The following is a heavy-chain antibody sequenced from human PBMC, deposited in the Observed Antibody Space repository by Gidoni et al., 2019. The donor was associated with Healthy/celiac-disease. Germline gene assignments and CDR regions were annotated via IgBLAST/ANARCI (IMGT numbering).Heavy chain of an antibody. Sequence: QVQLQESGPGLVKPSWTLSLTCALSGGSISISNWWSWVRQPPGKGREWIGEIYHSGSTNYNPSLKSRVTISVDKSKNQFSLKLSSVTAADTAVYYCARDRDIMITFGGVTRGAFDYWGQGTLVTVSS. D-gene: IGHD3-16*01. CDR3: ARDRDIMITFGGVTRGAFDY. V-gene: IGHV4-4*02. CDR1: GGSISISNW. J-gene: IGHJ4*02. CDR2: IYHSGST.